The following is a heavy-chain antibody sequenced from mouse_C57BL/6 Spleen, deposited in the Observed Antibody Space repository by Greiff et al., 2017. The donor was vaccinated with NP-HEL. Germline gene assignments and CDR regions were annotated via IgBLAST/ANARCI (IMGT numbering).Heavy chain of an antibody. CDR2: IDPSDSYT. V-gene: IGHV1-50*01. CDR1: GYTFTSYW. CDR3: ASRLPSYAMDY. D-gene: IGHD2-1*01. J-gene: IGHJ4*01. Sequence: QVQLQQPGAELVKPGASVKLSCKASGYTFTSYWMQWVKQRPGQGLEWIGEIDPSDSYTNYNQKFKGKATLTVDTSSSTAYMQLSSLTSEDSAVYYCASRLPSYAMDYWGQGTSVTVSS.